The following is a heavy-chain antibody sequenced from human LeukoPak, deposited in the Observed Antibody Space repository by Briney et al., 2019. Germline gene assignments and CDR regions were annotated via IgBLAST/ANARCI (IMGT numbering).Heavy chain of an antibody. CDR1: GNYLSDFY. Sequence: GASVKVSCRASGNYLSDFYFNWVRQAPGRGLEWVGWINPHSRATHYAQRFRGRVTMDASITTAYMELNRLTSDDTAVYYCVTTTVTHTRDPWGQGTLVTVSS. CDR3: VTTTVTHTRDP. CDR2: INPHSRAT. D-gene: IGHD1-1*01. V-gene: IGHV1-2*02. J-gene: IGHJ5*02.